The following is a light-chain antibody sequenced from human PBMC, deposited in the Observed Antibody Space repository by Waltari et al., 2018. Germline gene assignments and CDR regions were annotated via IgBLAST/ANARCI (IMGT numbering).Light chain of an antibody. CDR1: SSNIGRSY. CDR3: ASWDDNLSGWV. Sequence: QSVLTQPPSASGTPGQRVTISCSGSSSNIGRSYVSWYQPLPGTAPKLLIYRNNQRPSGVPERFSGSKSGTSASLAMSGIRSEDEADYYCASWDDNLSGWVFGGGTKLTVL. CDR2: RNN. J-gene: IGLJ3*02. V-gene: IGLV1-47*01.